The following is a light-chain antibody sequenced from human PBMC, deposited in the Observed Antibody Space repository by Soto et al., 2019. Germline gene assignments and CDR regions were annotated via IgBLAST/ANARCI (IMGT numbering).Light chain of an antibody. Sequence: DIVMTHSPDSLSVSLGERATINCKSSQSFLYSSDNKKYLAWYQQKPGQPPKLLIHWASTRKSGVPDRFSGSGSGTDFTLTISSLQAEDVAVYYCQQYYTTPPTFGQGTKVDIK. CDR1: QSFLYSSDNKKY. CDR3: QQYYTTPPT. CDR2: WAS. V-gene: IGKV4-1*01. J-gene: IGKJ1*01.